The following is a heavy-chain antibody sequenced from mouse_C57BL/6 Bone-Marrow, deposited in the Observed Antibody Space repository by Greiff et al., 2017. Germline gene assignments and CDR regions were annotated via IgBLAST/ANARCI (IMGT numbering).Heavy chain of an antibody. V-gene: IGHV10-3*01. CDR3: VSTRRFYGSSAWFAY. J-gene: IGHJ3*01. CDR2: IRSKSSNYAT. CDR1: GSTFNTYS. Sequence: EVKLMESGGGLVQPKGSLKLSCPASGSTFNTYSMHWVRQAPGKGLEWVARIRSKSSNYATYHADSVKDRFTISRDDSQRMLYLQMNNRKTEYEAVYYCVSTRRFYGSSAWFAYWGQGTLVTVSA. D-gene: IGHD1-1*01.